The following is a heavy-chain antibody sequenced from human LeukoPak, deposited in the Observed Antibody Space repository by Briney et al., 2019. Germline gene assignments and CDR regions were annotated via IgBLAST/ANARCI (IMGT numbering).Heavy chain of an antibody. CDR2: ISGSGGST. CDR3: AKASPSYCSGGSCYPGRAFDI. CDR1: GFTFSSYA. J-gene: IGHJ3*02. V-gene: IGHV3-23*01. Sequence: GGSLRLSCAASGFTFSSYAMSWVRQAPGKGLEWVSAISGSGGSTYYADSVKGRFTISRDNSKNTLYLQMNSLRAEDTAVYYCAKASPSYCSGGSCYPGRAFDICGQGTMVTVSS. D-gene: IGHD2-15*01.